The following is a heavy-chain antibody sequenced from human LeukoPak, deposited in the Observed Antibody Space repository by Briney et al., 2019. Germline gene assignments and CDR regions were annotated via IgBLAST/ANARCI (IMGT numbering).Heavy chain of an antibody. CDR2: ISSSSSTV. J-gene: IGHJ4*02. Sequence: GGSLRLSCAASGFTFSSYSMNWVRQAPGKGLEWVSYISSSSSTVYYADSVKGRFTISRDNAKNSLYLQMNSLRAEDTAVYYCARDGPIYCSGDSCYPGDYWGQGTLVTVSS. CDR3: ARDGPIYCSGDSCYPGDY. CDR1: GFTFSSYS. D-gene: IGHD2-15*01. V-gene: IGHV3-48*01.